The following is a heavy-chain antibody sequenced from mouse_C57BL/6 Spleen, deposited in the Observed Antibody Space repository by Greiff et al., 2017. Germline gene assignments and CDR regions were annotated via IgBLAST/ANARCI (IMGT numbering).Heavy chain of an antibody. CDR1: GYTFTSYW. CDR3: ARGPYYSNYDYAMDY. V-gene: IGHV1-55*01. CDR2: LYPGSGST. J-gene: IGHJ4*01. D-gene: IGHD2-5*01. Sequence: VQLQQPGAELVKPGASVKMSCKASGYTFTSYWITWVKQRPGQGLEWIGDLYPGSGSTNYNEKFKSKATLTVDTSSSTAYMQLSSLTSEDSAVYYCARGPYYSNYDYAMDYWGQGTSVTVSS.